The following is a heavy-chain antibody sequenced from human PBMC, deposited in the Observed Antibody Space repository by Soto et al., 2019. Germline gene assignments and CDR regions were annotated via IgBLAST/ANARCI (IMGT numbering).Heavy chain of an antibody. V-gene: IGHV1-18*01. CDR1: GYIFTNYG. D-gene: IGHD6-13*01. J-gene: IGHJ1*01. Sequence: QVRLVQSGTEVKKPGASVKVSCKASGYIFTNYGISWVRQAPGQGPEWMGWISGYNGNTKYAQTVQGRVTMTTDTSPRTAYMELRSLRFDDTAVYYCARGGSSWSAEYYQHWGQGTLVVVSS. CDR2: ISGYNGNT. CDR3: ARGGSSWSAEYYQH.